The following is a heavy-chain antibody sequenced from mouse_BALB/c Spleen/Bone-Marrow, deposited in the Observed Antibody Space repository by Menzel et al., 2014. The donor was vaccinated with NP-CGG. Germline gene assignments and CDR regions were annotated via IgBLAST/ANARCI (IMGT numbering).Heavy chain of an antibody. CDR3: TKNFYY. CDR1: GYIFANYW. Sequence: LQQPGSELVRPGASVKLSCKASGYIFANYWMHWVKQRHGQGLEWIGNISPRSGSTNYDEKFKSKATLTVDTSSAPAYMYPNSLTSEDSAVYYCTKNFYYWGQGTILTVSS. J-gene: IGHJ2*01. V-gene: IGHV1S22*01. CDR2: ISPRSGST.